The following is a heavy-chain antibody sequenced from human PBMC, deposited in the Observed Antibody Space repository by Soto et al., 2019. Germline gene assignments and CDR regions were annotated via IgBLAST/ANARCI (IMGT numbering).Heavy chain of an antibody. CDR3: ARVVAGYCSGGSCYSPPDYYYGMDV. J-gene: IGHJ6*02. D-gene: IGHD2-15*01. CDR1: GYTFTSYG. CDR2: ISAYNGNT. Sequence: ASVKVSGKASGYTFTSYGISWVRQAPGQGLEWMGWISAYNGNTNYAQKLQGRVTMTTDTSTSTAYMELRSLRSDDTAVYYCARVVAGYCSGGSCYSPPDYYYGMDVWGQGTTVTVSS. V-gene: IGHV1-18*04.